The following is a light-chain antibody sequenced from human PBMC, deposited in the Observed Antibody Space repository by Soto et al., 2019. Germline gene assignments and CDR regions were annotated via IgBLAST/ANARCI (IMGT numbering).Light chain of an antibody. CDR3: ALYVGSGTVV. CDR2: NTT. J-gene: IGLJ2*01. V-gene: IGLV8-61*01. Sequence: QAVVTQDPSFSVSPGGTVIVTCALTSAAVSTSYYPSWYQQSPGMAPRTLIYNTTTRSSGVPDRFSGSILGNKAGLTITGAQSDDESDYLCALYVGSGTVVFGGGTKLTVL. CDR1: SAAVSTSYY.